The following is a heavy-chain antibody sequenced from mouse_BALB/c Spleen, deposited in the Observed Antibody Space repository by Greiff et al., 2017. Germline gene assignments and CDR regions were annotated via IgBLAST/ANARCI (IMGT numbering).Heavy chain of an antibody. Sequence: VQLQQSGPGLVAPSQSLSITCTVSGFSLTSYGVHWVRQPPGKGLEWLGVIWAGGSTNYNSALMSRLSISKDNSKSQVFLKMNSLQTDDTAMYCCARPYYYGSMDYWGQGTSVTVSS. CDR2: IWAGGST. D-gene: IGHD1-1*01. J-gene: IGHJ4*01. CDR1: GFSLTSYG. V-gene: IGHV2-9*02. CDR3: ARPYYYGSMDY.